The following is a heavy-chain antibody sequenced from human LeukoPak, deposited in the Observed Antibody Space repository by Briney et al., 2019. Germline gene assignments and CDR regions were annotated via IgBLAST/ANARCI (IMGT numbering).Heavy chain of an antibody. J-gene: IGHJ4*02. CDR1: SGSLSSATYY. CDR3: ACSGSYFVGPDY. D-gene: IGHD1-26*01. Sequence: SETLSLTCTVSSGSLSSATYYCGWIRQPAGEGLKWIGRISTRDSTTNYDPSLKSRVTISIDTSKNQFSLNLASVTAADTAVYYCACSGSYFVGPDYWGQGTLVTVSS. V-gene: IGHV4-61*02. CDR2: ISTRDST.